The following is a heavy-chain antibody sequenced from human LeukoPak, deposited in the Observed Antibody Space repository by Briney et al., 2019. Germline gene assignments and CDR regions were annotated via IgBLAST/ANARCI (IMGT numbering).Heavy chain of an antibody. V-gene: IGHV1-18*01. J-gene: IGHJ4*02. D-gene: IGHD6-13*01. CDR2: ISAYNGNT. Sequence: ASVKVSCKASGYTFTSYGISWARQAPGQGLEWMGWISAYNGNTNYAQKLQGRVTMTTDTSTSTAYMELRSLRSDDTAVYYCARDPPGIAAAGSDYWGQGTLVTVSS. CDR1: GYTFTSYG. CDR3: ARDPPGIAAAGSDY.